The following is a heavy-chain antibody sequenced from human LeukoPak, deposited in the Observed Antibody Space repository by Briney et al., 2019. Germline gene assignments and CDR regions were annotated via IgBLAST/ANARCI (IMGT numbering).Heavy chain of an antibody. D-gene: IGHD5-12*01. CDR2: ISAYNGDT. CDR1: GYTFRNYG. Sequence: ASVKVSCKASGYTFRNYGISWVGQAPGQGLEWMGWISAYNGDTNYAQNLQGRVTMTTDTSTSTAYMELRSLRSGDTAVDYCARDPTNTSGYYAYFDYWGQGTLVTVSS. J-gene: IGHJ4*02. V-gene: IGHV1-18*01. CDR3: ARDPTNTSGYYAYFDY.